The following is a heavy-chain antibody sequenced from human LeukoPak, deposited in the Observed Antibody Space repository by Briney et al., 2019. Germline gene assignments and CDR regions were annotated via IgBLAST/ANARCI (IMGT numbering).Heavy chain of an antibody. CDR2: TNPNSGGT. V-gene: IGHV1-2*02. CDR1: GYTFTVYY. J-gene: IGHJ4*02. CDR3: ARDENYDYVWGSYRAFDY. Sequence: GASVTVSCKASGYTFTVYYMHWVRQAPGQGLEWMGWTNPNSGGTNYAQKFQGRVTMTRAPSISTAYMELSRLRSDDTAVYYCARDENYDYVWGSYRAFDYWGQGTLVTVSS. D-gene: IGHD3-16*02.